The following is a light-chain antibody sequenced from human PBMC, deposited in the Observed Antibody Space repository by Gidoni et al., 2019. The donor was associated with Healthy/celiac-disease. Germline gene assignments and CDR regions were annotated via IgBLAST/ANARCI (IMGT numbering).Light chain of an antibody. Sequence: DIVFTQSPGTLSLSPGERATLSCRASQSVSMSYLAWDQQKPGQAPRLLIYGASSRATGIPDRFSGSGSGTDFTLTISRLEPEDFAVYYCQQYGSSPSTFGQGTKVEIK. CDR2: GAS. CDR1: QSVSMSY. V-gene: IGKV3-20*01. CDR3: QQYGSSPST. J-gene: IGKJ1*01.